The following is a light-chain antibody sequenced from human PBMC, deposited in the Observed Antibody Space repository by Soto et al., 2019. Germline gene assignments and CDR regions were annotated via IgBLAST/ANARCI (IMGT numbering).Light chain of an antibody. CDR2: DAS. V-gene: IGKV1-13*02. CDR3: QQFNSYPRT. Sequence: AIPLTQSPSSLSASVGDRVTITCRASQGISSALAWYQQKPGKAPKLLIYDASSLESGVPSRFSGSGSGTDFALTISSLQPEDFATYYCQQFNSYPRTFGQGTRLEIK. J-gene: IGKJ5*01. CDR1: QGISSA.